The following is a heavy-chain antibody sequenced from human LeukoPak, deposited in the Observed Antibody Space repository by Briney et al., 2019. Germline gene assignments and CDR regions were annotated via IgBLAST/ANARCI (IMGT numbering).Heavy chain of an antibody. J-gene: IGHJ4*02. CDR1: GGSFSGYY. Sequence: LETLSLTCAVYGGSFSGYYWSWIRQPPGKGLEWIGEINHSGSTNYNPSLKSRVTISVDTSKSQFSLKLSSVTAADTAVYYCARGRAQQLVYPFDYWGQGTLVTVSS. CDR3: ARGRAQQLVYPFDY. V-gene: IGHV4-34*01. D-gene: IGHD6-13*01. CDR2: INHSGST.